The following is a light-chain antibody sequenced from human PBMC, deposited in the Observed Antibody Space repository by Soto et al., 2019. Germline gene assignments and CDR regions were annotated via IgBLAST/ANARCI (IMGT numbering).Light chain of an antibody. Sequence: EIVLTQSPGTLSLSPGERVTLSCRASQSLDNKNLAWYQQKPGQSPRLLVYGASRRATDIPDRFSGSGSGTDFSLTISRLEAEDFAVYLCHHYANKVWTFGQGTKVEIK. V-gene: IGKV3-20*01. CDR3: HHYANKVWT. CDR1: QSLDNKN. J-gene: IGKJ1*01. CDR2: GAS.